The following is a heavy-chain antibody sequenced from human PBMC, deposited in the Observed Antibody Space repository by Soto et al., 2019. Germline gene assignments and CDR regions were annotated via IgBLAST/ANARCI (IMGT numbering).Heavy chain of an antibody. CDR1: GGSISSGGYY. CDR3: ARVIGCTNGVCYNHFDY. Sequence: SETLSLTCTVSGGSISSGGYYWSWIRQHPGKGLEWIGYIYHSGSTYYNPSLKSRVTISVDRSKNQFSLKLSSVTAADTAVYYCARVIGCTNGVCYNHFDYWGQGTLVTVSS. J-gene: IGHJ4*02. CDR2: IYHSGST. D-gene: IGHD2-8*01. V-gene: IGHV4-30-2*01.